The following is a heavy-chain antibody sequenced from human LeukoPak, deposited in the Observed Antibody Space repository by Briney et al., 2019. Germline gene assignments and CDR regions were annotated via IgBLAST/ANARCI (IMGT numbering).Heavy chain of an antibody. CDR2: VYTSGST. V-gene: IGHV4-4*09. D-gene: IGHD4-17*01. CDR3: AKSYFDYGTYYSYYFNL. CDR1: GGSISGGY. J-gene: IGHJ4*02. Sequence: SETLSLTCTVSGGSISGGYWSWIRQPPGRGLEWIGYVYTSGSTNYNPSLKSRVTISVDTSKSQFALKLSSVTAADTAVYYCAKSYFDYGTYYSYYFNLWGQGALVTVSS.